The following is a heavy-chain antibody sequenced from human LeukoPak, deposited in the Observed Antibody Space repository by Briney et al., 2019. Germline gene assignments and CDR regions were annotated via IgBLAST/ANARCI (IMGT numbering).Heavy chain of an antibody. J-gene: IGHJ6*02. CDR2: IMPILGIA. D-gene: IGHD3-3*01. V-gene: IGHV1-69*04. CDR3: ARENGLYYDFWSGPRPHYYYGMDV. Sequence: SVKVSCKASGGTFSSYAISWVRQAPGQGLEWMGRIMPILGIANYAQKFQGRVTITADKSTSTAYMELSSLRSEDTAVYYCARENGLYYDFWSGPRPHYYYGMDVWGQGTTVTVSS. CDR1: GGTFSSYA.